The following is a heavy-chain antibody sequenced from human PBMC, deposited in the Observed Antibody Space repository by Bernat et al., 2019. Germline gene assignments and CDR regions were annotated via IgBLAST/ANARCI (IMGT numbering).Heavy chain of an antibody. CDR2: INHSGST. CDR1: GGSFSGYY. Sequence: QVQLQQWGAGLLKPSETLSLTCAVKGGSFSGYYWGWIRQPPGKGLEWIGEINHSGSTNYNPSLKSRVTISVDTSKNQFSLKLSSVTAADTAVYYCASPYGSGSYGALDYWGQGTLVTVSS. D-gene: IGHD3-10*01. J-gene: IGHJ4*02. CDR3: ASPYGSGSYGALDY. V-gene: IGHV4-34*01.